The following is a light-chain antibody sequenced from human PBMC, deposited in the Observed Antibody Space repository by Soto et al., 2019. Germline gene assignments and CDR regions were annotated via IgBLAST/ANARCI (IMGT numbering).Light chain of an antibody. V-gene: IGLV2-8*01. CDR1: SSDVGAYNY. CDR2: EVS. Sequence: QSALTQPPSASGSPGQSVTISCTGTSSDVGAYNYVSWYQQHPGEAPKLMIYEVSKRPSGVPDRFSGSKSGNTASPTVSGLQAEDEADYYCISYAGSSIWAFGGGTKVTVL. CDR3: ISYAGSSIWA. J-gene: IGLJ3*02.